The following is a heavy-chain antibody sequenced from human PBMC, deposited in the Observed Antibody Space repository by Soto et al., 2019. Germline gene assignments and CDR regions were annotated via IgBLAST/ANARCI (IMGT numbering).Heavy chain of an antibody. J-gene: IGHJ4*02. CDR3: VRDDVVVGSDY. Sequence: EVQLVESGGGLVQPGGSLRLSCAASGFTFSNYWMHWVRQVPGKGLVWVSHIDSDGNHTTYADSVKGRFTISRDNAKNTVYLQMNSLRTEDTAVYYCVRDDVVVGSDYRGRGTLVTVSS. D-gene: IGHD1-1*01. CDR1: GFTFSNYW. V-gene: IGHV3-74*01. CDR2: IDSDGNHT.